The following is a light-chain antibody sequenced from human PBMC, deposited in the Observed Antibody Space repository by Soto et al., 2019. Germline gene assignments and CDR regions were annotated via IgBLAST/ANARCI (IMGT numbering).Light chain of an antibody. CDR3: RQYHTWPST. V-gene: IGKV3-15*01. CDR2: GAC. CDR1: QGVSRK. J-gene: IGKJ4*01. Sequence: DIVMTQSPATLSVAPGARVTFSCRASQGVSRKLAWYQNKPGQAPRLLISGACSWATGIPARFSGRGSGTEFTLTISSLQSEDCAIYYCRQYHTWPSTFGGGTEVDIK.